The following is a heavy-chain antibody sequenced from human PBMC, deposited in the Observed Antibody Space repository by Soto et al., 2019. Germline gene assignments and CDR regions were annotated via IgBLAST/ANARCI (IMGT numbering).Heavy chain of an antibody. CDR1: GFTFSNAW. CDR2: IKSKTDGRTT. V-gene: IGHV3-15*01. J-gene: IGHJ3*02. CDR3: STAGADPDAFDN. Sequence: GGSLRLSCAASGFTFSNAWMSWVRQAPGKGLEWVGRIKSKTDGRTTDYAAPVKVRFTISRDDSKNTLSLQMNMLKTEDTAVYYCSTAGADPDAFDNWGQGTMVTV.